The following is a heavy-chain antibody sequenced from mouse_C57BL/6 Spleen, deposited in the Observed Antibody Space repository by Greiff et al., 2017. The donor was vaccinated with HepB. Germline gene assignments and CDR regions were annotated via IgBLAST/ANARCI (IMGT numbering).Heavy chain of an antibody. D-gene: IGHD4-1*01. CDR2: ISYDGSN. J-gene: IGHJ4*01. V-gene: IGHV3-6*01. CDR1: GYSITSGYY. Sequence: VQLKESGPGLVKPSQSLSLTCSVTGYSITSGYYWNWIRQFPGNKLEWMGYISYDGSNNYNPSLKNRISITRDTSKNQFFLKLNSVTTEDTATYYCAREWDSYYAMDYWGQGTSVTVSS. CDR3: AREWDSYYAMDY.